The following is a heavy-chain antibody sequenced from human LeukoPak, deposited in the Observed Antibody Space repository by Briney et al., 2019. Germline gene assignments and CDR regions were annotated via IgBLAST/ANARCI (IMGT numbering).Heavy chain of an antibody. CDR2: IASSGLNT. J-gene: IGHJ3*01. V-gene: IGHV3-23*01. D-gene: IGHD5-12*01. CDR1: GFIFRGAA. CDR3: ARDIELST. Sequence: GGSLRLSCAASGFIFRGAAMTWVRQAPGKGLEWVSLIASSGLNTYYADSVRGRFTISRDNSKNTLSLQMNSLRVEDTAIYYCARDIELSTWGRGTLVTVSS.